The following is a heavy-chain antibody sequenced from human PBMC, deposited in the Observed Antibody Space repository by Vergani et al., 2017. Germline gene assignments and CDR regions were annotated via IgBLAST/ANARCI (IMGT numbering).Heavy chain of an antibody. D-gene: IGHD2-15*01. CDR3: ARDPKSYCSGGSCFSVWGAFDI. J-gene: IGHJ3*02. Sequence: QVQLQESGPGLVKPPGTLSLTCAVSGDSFRSNKWWTWVRQSPGKTLEWIGEISHSGSTNYNPSLKGRVTLSLDTSKIQFSLRLSSVTAADTAVYYCARDPKSYCSGGSCFSVWGAFDIWGRGTTVTVSS. V-gene: IGHV4-4*03. CDR2: ISHSGST. CDR1: GDSFRSNKW.